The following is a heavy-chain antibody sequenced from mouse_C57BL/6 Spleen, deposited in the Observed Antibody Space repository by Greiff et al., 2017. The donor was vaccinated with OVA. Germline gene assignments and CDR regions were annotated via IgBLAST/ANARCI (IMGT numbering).Heavy chain of an antibody. V-gene: IGHV3-1*01. CDR3: ASGRGYAMDY. CDR2: ISYSGST. Sequence: EVKLLESGPGMVKPSQSLSLTCTVTGYSITSGYDWHWVRHFPGNKLEWMGYISYSGSTNYNPSLKSRISITQDTSKNHLFLKLNSVTTEDTATYYCASGRGYAMDYWGQGTSVTVSS. J-gene: IGHJ4*01. CDR1: GYSITSGYD.